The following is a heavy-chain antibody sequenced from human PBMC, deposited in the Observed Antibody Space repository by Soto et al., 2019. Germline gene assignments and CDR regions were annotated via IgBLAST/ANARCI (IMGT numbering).Heavy chain of an antibody. J-gene: IGHJ3*01. Sequence: QVQLQEPGPGLVKPSGTLSLTCTVSGVSISSDNRWNWVRQAPGKGLEWIGEIYHTGTTFYNPSLKSRVAISVDKSNSQFSVTLTSVTAADTAFYNCAGAHLTAPDAFDVWGQGILVTVSS. CDR3: AGAHLTAPDAFDV. CDR1: GVSISSDNR. V-gene: IGHV4-4*02. D-gene: IGHD5-18*01. CDR2: IYHTGTT.